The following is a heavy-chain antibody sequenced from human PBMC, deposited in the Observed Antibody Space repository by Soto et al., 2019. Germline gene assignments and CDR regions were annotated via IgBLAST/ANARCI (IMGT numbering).Heavy chain of an antibody. CDR1: GYTFTGYY. D-gene: IGHD2-2*01. CDR2: INPNSGGT. Sequence: ASVKVSCKASGYTFTGYYMHWVRQAPGQGLEWMGWINPNSGGTNYAQKFQGRVTMTRDTSISTAYMELSRLRSDDTAVYYCARGEAPRAYCSSTSCLPSYYYYYGMDVWGQGTTVTVSS. V-gene: IGHV1-2*02. J-gene: IGHJ6*02. CDR3: ARGEAPRAYCSSTSCLPSYYYYYGMDV.